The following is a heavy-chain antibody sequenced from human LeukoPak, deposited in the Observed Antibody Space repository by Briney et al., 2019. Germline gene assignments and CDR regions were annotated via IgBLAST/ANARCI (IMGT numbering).Heavy chain of an antibody. J-gene: IGHJ4*02. V-gene: IGHV3-21*01. CDR3: ARDQGLLVVAGRFGY. Sequence: GSLRLSCAASGFTFSSYSMNWVRQAPGKGLEWVSSISSSNSYIYNADSVKGRFTISRDNAKNSLYLQMNSLRAEDTAVFYCARDQGLLVVAGRFGYWGQGTLVTVSS. CDR2: ISSSNSYI. D-gene: IGHD6-19*01. CDR1: GFTFSSYS.